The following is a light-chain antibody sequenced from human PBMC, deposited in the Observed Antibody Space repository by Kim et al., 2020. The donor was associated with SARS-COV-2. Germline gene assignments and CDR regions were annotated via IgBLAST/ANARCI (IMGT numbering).Light chain of an antibody. CDR1: HSNIESNT. CDR3: ASWDDSLSARV. CDR2: ANN. J-gene: IGLJ3*02. Sequence: QSELTQPPSSSGTPGQSVTISCSGSHSNIESNTVHWYRQVPGTAPKLLIYANNLRPSGVAARFSGSKSGSSASLTISGLQSEDEADYYCASWDDSLSARVFGGGTKVTVL. V-gene: IGLV1-44*01.